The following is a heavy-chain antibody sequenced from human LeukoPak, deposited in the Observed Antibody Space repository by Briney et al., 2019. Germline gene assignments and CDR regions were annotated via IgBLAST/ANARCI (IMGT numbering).Heavy chain of an antibody. CDR2: ISTSSVNT. CDR1: GYNFVNFG. CDR3: TRDFDNPEDSCPSTSCIDV. Sequence: ASVKVSCKASGYNFVNFGISWVRQAPGQGLEWMGWISTSSVNTNYAQKFQGRLTMTTDTSTSTAYMELRSLRSDDTAVYYCTRDFDNPEDSCPSTSCIDVWGQGTTVTVSS. D-gene: IGHD2-2*01. J-gene: IGHJ6*02. V-gene: IGHV1-18*01.